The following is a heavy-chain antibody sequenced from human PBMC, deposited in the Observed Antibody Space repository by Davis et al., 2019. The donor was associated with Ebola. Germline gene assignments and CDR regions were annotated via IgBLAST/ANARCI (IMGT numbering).Heavy chain of an antibody. CDR1: GFTFSSYG. CDR3: AKGGGTSSSDFRRT. D-gene: IGHD6-6*01. CDR2: ISYDGSNK. Sequence: GGSLRLSCAASGFTFSSYGVHWVRQAPGKGLEWVAVISYDGSNKYYADSVKGRFTISRDNSKNTLYLQMNSLRAEDTAVYYCAKGGGTSSSDFRRTWGQGTLVTVSS. V-gene: IGHV3-30*18. J-gene: IGHJ5*02.